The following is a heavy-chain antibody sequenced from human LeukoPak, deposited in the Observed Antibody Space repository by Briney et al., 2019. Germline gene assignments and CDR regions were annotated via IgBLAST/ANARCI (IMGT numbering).Heavy chain of an antibody. CDR1: GYSFTGYF. Sequence: ASVKVSCKTSGYSFTGYFLHWVRQAPGQGLEWMGWIHPNTGGPNYAQRFQGRITMTRDTSISTAFMELNSLTSDDTAVYYCARKGEHYGDYDYWGQGTLVTVSS. J-gene: IGHJ4*02. D-gene: IGHD4-17*01. CDR3: ARKGEHYGDYDY. V-gene: IGHV1-2*02. CDR2: IHPNTGGP.